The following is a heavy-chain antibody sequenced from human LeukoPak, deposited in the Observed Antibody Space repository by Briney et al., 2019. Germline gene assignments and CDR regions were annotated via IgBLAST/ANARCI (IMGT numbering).Heavy chain of an antibody. CDR1: GFTFSSYA. CDR2: ISGSGGST. D-gene: IGHD5-12*01. CDR3: AKDDAWLRFGE. Sequence: GGSLRLSCAASGFTFSSYAMSWVRQAPGKGLEWVSGISGSGGSTYYADSVKGRFTISRDNSKNTLYLEVIRLTPEDSAVYYCAKDDAWLRFGEWSQGTLVTVSS. J-gene: IGHJ4*02. V-gene: IGHV3-23*01.